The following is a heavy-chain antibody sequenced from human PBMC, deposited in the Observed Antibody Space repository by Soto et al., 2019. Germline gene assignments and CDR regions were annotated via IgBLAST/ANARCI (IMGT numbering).Heavy chain of an antibody. J-gene: IGHJ4*02. V-gene: IGHV1-2*04. CDR3: ARDADSSGWADFDY. CDR1: GYTFTGYY. CDR2: INPNSGGT. D-gene: IGHD6-19*01. Sequence: ASVKVSCKASGYTFTGYYMHWVRQAPGQGLEWMGWINPNSGGTNYAQKFQGWVTMTRDTSISTAYMELSRLRSDDTAVYYCARDADSSGWADFDYWGQGTLVTVSS.